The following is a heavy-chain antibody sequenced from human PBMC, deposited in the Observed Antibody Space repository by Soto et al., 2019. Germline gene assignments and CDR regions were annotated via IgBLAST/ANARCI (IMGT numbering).Heavy chain of an antibody. Sequence: ASVKVSCKASGGTLRSYTISWVRQAPGQGLEWMGRIIPILGIANYAQKFQGRVTITADKSTSTAYMELSSLRSEDTAVYYCARETMVRDKKSAFDIWGQGTMVTVSS. CDR1: GGTLRSYT. D-gene: IGHD3-10*01. V-gene: IGHV1-69*04. CDR2: IIPILGIA. J-gene: IGHJ3*02. CDR3: ARETMVRDKKSAFDI.